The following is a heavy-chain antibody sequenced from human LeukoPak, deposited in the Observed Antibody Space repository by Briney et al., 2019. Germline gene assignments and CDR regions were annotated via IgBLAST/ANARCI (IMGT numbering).Heavy chain of an antibody. CDR3: ARGYSDAFDI. Sequence: SETLSLTCTVSGGSINSFYWTWIRQPAGKGLEWIGRIYTSGSTNYNPSLKSRVTISVDTSKNQFSLKLSSVTAADTAVYYCARGYSDAFDIWGQGTMVTVSS. J-gene: IGHJ3*02. CDR2: IYTSGST. D-gene: IGHD5-18*01. V-gene: IGHV4-4*07. CDR1: GGSINSFY.